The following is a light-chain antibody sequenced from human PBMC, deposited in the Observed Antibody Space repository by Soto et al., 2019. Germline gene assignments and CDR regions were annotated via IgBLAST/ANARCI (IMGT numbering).Light chain of an antibody. CDR1: SSDIGLYTY. J-gene: IGLJ2*01. CDR2: EVT. Sequence: QSALTQPPSASGSPGQSVSISCTGISSDIGLYTYVSWYQHHPGKAPKLILYEVTQRPSGVPDRFSGSKSGNTAFLTVSGLQADDDAYYYCSLYAGIKGVFGGGTKLTVL. V-gene: IGLV2-8*01. CDR3: SLYAGIKGV.